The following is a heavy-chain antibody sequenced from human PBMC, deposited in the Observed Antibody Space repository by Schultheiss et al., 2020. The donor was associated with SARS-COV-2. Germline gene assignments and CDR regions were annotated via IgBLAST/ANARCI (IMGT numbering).Heavy chain of an antibody. J-gene: IGHJ6*02. CDR2: ISYDGSNK. CDR1: GFAFNTYA. V-gene: IGHV3-30*04. CDR3: ARDNPMDV. Sequence: GGSLGLSCAASGFAFNTYAMNWVRQAPGKGLEWVAVISYDGSNKYYADSVKGRFTISRDNAKNSLYLQMNSLRAEDTAVYYCARDNPMDVWGQGTTVTVSS.